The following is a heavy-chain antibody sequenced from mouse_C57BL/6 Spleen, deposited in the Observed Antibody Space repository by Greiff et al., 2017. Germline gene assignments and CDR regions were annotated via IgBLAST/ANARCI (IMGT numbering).Heavy chain of an antibody. Sequence: EVKLVESGPELVKPGASVKISCKASGYSFTDYNMNWVKQSNGKSLEWIGVINPNYGTTSYNQKFKGKATLTVDQSSSTAYMQLNSLTSEDSAVYYCARGGLYYGNYRFDYWGQGTTLTVSS. CDR1: GYSFTDYN. CDR2: INPNYGTT. CDR3: ARGGLYYGNYRFDY. D-gene: IGHD2-1*01. J-gene: IGHJ2*01. V-gene: IGHV1-39*01.